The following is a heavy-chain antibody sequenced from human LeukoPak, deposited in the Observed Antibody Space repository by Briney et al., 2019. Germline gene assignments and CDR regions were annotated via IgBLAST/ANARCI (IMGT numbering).Heavy chain of an antibody. Sequence: GGSLRLSCAASGFTFSSYDMHWVRQATGKGLEWVSALGTAGDTYYPGSVKGRFTISRENAKNSLYLQMNSLRAGDTAVYYCARDTEPLYSSGCHDYWGQGTLVTVSS. CDR2: LGTAGDT. J-gene: IGHJ4*02. CDR3: ARDTEPLYSSGCHDY. D-gene: IGHD6-19*01. CDR1: GFTFSSYD. V-gene: IGHV3-13*01.